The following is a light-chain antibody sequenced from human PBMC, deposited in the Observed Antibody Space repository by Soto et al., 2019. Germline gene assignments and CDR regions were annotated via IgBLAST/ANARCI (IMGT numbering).Light chain of an antibody. J-gene: IGKJ4*01. Sequence: EILLTQSPGTLSLSPGERGTLSCRASQSIGDNDLAWYQQKPGQAPRLLIYGASTRATGIPDRFSGSGSGTDFTLTISRLEPEDFAVYYCQQYGSSPHFGGGTKVEIK. CDR3: QQYGSSPH. CDR2: GAS. CDR1: QSIGDND. V-gene: IGKV3-20*01.